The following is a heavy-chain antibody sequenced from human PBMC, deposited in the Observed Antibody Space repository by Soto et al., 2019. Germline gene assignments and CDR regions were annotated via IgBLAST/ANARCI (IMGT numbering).Heavy chain of an antibody. J-gene: IGHJ4*02. D-gene: IGHD5-12*01. V-gene: IGHV4-59*01. CDR3: ARGGGWLPQY. CDR2: IHYSGRT. CDR1: GGSLTGYF. Sequence: QVQLKESGPGLAKPSETLSLTCTVSGGSLTGYFWSWIRQSPGGGLEWLGNIHYSGRTTYNPSLQSRVTTSTDAPTNPFSLTLSSVTAADTAVYYCARGGGWLPQYWGQGTLVTVSS.